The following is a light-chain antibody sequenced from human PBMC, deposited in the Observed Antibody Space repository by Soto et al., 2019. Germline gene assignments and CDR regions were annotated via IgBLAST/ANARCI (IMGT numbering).Light chain of an antibody. J-gene: IGLJ2*01. Sequence: QSALTQPASVSGSPGQSITISCIGTRDDVGWYNLVSWYQHHPGKAPKVVIYEATKRPSGVSGRFSGSKSGNTASLTISGLQADDEAHYYCCSYGGFSTFVIFGGGTKLTVL. CDR2: EAT. CDR3: CSYGGFSTFVI. V-gene: IGLV2-23*02. CDR1: RDDVGWYNL.